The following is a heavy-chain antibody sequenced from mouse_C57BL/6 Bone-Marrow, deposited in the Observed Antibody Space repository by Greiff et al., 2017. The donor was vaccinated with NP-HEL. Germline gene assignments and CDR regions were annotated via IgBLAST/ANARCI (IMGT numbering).Heavy chain of an antibody. CDR1: GFTFSDYG. D-gene: IGHD2-3*01. J-gene: IGHJ1*03. Sequence: EVMLVESGGGLVQPGGSLKLSCAASGFTFSDYGMAWVRQAPRKGPEWVAFISNLAYSIYYADTVTGRFTISRENAKNTLYLEMSSLRSEDTAMYYCARLGLLRFHWYFDVWGTGTTVTVSS. CDR2: ISNLAYSI. CDR3: ARLGLLRFHWYFDV. V-gene: IGHV5-15*04.